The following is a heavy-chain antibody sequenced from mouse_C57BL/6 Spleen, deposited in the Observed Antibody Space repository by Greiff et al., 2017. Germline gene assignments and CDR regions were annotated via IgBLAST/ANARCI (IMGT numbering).Heavy chain of an antibody. CDR1: GYAFSSSW. D-gene: IGHD2-13*01. J-gene: IGHJ3*01. Sequence: QVQLKQSGPELVKPGASVKISCKASGYAFSSSWMNWVKQRPGKGLEWIGRIYPGDGDTNYNGKFKGKATLTADKSSSTAYMHLSSLTSEDSAVYCCARDGGLLVFAYWGQGTLVTVSA. V-gene: IGHV1-82*01. CDR2: IYPGDGDT. CDR3: ARDGGLLVFAY.